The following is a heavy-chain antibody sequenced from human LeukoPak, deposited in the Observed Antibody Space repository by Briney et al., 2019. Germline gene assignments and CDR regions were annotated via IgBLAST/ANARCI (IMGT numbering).Heavy chain of an antibody. CDR2: IKRKTHGGTT. J-gene: IGHJ4*01. Sequence: GGSLRLSCAAPGFGFSDAWMSWVRQAPGKGLEWVGRIKRKTHGGTTQYGAPVKGRFAISRDDSQNTLYLQMNSLTTEDTGVYFCTTEVVVTSYFDFWGHGALVTVSS. D-gene: IGHD2-21*02. CDR1: GFGFSDAW. V-gene: IGHV3-15*05. CDR3: TTEVVVTSYFDF.